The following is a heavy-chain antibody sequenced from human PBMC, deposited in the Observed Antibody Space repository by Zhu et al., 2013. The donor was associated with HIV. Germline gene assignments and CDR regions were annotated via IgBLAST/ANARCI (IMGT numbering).Heavy chain of an antibody. CDR2: INTNSGAT. D-gene: IGHD6-19*01. J-gene: IGHJ4*02. Sequence: QVLLMQSGAEVKKPGASVKVSCKASGYTFIGYYIHWVRQAPGQGLEWMGWINTNSGATSYAQKFQGRVTMTRATSISTAYMELSSLRFDDTAVYYCARVKYTSILDYWGQGTLVTVSS. V-gene: IGHV1-2*02. CDR3: ARVKYTSILDY. CDR1: GYTFIGYY.